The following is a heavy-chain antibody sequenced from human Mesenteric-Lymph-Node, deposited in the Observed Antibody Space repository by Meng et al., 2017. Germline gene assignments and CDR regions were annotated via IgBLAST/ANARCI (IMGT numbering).Heavy chain of an antibody. J-gene: IGHJ4*02. CDR3: AREYIATGSTFDY. Sequence: QVQVVESGGGVVQPGRSLRLSCAASGFPFSSYGMHWVRQAPGKGLEWVAAIWSDGSSQYYAESVKGRFTISRDNSKNTLSLQMNSLRAEDTAVYYCAREYIATGSTFDYWGQGTLVTVSS. CDR1: GFPFSSYG. CDR2: IWSDGSSQ. V-gene: IGHV3-33*01. D-gene: IGHD6-13*01.